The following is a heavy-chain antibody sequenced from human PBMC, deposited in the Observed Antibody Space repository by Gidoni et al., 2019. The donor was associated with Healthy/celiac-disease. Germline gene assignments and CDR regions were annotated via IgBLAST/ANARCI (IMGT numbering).Heavy chain of an antibody. Sequence: QVQLVQSGAEVKKPGASVKVSCKASGYTFTSHYMHWVRQAPGQGLEWMGIINPSGCSTSYAQKFQGRVTMTRDTSTSTVYMELSSLRSEDTAVYYCARTNDYGGNRDWYFDLWGRGTLVTVSS. CDR3: ARTNDYGGNRDWYFDL. CDR1: GYTFTSHY. CDR2: INPSGCST. J-gene: IGHJ2*01. D-gene: IGHD4-17*01. V-gene: IGHV1-46*01.